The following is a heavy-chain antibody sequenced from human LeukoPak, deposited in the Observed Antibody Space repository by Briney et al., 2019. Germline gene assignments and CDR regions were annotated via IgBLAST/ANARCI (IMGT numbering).Heavy chain of an antibody. CDR2: IDTDGGGT. Sequence: GGSLRLSCSGSGLTLSTYAMHWVRQAPGKGLEYVSAIDTDGGGTYYADSVKGRFTISRDNSKNTLYLQMNSLRAEDTAVYYCAKDPPGLARYFDYWGQGTLVTVSS. CDR1: GLTLSTYA. D-gene: IGHD6-19*01. J-gene: IGHJ4*02. CDR3: AKDPPGLARYFDY. V-gene: IGHV3-64*04.